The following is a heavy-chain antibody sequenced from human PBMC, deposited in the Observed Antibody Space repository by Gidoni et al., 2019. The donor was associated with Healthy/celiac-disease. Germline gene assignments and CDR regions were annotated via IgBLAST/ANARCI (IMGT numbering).Heavy chain of an antibody. Sequence: QVQLQQWGAGLLKPSETLSLTCAVYGGSFSGYYWSWIRQPPGKGLEWIGEINHSGSTNYNPSLKSRVTISVDTSKNQFSLKLSSVTAADTAVYYCARGVGNIAAAVVPYFDYWGQGTLVTVSS. D-gene: IGHD6-13*01. V-gene: IGHV4-34*01. CDR3: ARGVGNIAAAVVPYFDY. CDR2: INHSGST. CDR1: GGSFSGYY. J-gene: IGHJ4*02.